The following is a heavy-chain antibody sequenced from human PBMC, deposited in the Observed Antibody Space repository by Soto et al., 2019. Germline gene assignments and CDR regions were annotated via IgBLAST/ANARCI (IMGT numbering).Heavy chain of an antibody. D-gene: IGHD1-20*01. CDR1: GFTFSAYW. J-gene: IGHJ6*02. Sequence: GGSLRLSCAASGFTFSAYWMSWFRQTPGKGLEWVANIKHDGSEKYYVDSVKGRFTISRDNAKNSLFLEMNSLRAEDTAVFYCAIITRGFSMDVWGQGTTVTVSS. CDR3: AIITRGFSMDV. V-gene: IGHV3-7*01. CDR2: IKHDGSEK.